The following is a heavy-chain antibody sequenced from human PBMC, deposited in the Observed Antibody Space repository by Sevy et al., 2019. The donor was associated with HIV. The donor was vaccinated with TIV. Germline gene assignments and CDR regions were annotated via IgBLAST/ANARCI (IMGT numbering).Heavy chain of an antibody. D-gene: IGHD4-17*01. CDR2: LFYTDST. CDR3: ARDSDSGLDY. V-gene: IGHV4-59*01. J-gene: IGHJ4*02. Sequence: SETLSLTCTVSGGSLNSYYWSWIRQPPGKGLEWIGYLFYTDSTNYNPSLKSRVTISVDRSKNQFSLELRSMTAADTAVYYCARDSDSGLDYWGQGTLVTVSS. CDR1: GGSLNSYY.